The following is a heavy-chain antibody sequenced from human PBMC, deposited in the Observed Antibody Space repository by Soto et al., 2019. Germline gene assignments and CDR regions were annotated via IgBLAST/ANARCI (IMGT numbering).Heavy chain of an antibody. Sequence: PSETLSLTCTVSGDSIISSDFYWGWVRRPPGKGLEWIGSIFYLGSSYYNPSLKSRVTMSVDTSKNQFSLRLRSVTAADTALYFCARHSLALRKNNWFDPWCQGSMVTVSS. CDR2: IFYLGSS. V-gene: IGHV4-39*01. CDR3: ARHSLALRKNNWFDP. J-gene: IGHJ5*02. CDR1: GDSIISSDFY. D-gene: IGHD3-3*02.